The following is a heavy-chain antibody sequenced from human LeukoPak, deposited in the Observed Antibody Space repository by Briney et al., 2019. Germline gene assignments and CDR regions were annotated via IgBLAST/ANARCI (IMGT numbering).Heavy chain of an antibody. V-gene: IGHV4-4*07. J-gene: IGHJ4*02. Sequence: PSETLSLTCTVSGGSISSYYWSWIRQPAGKGLEWIGRIYTSGSTNYNPSLTSRVTMSVDTSKNQFSLKLSSVTAADTAVYYCARHYYDSSGYYPEPYYFDYWGQGTLVTVSS. CDR3: ARHYYDSSGYYPEPYYFDY. CDR2: IYTSGST. D-gene: IGHD3-22*01. CDR1: GGSISSYY.